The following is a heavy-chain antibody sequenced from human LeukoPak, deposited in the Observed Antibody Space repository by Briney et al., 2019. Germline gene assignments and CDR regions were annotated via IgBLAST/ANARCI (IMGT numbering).Heavy chain of an antibody. CDR2: TSSSGTTV. D-gene: IGHD3-10*01. J-gene: IGHJ3*01. CDR3: ARDTWFGDFLPHAFDV. V-gene: IGHV3-48*03. CDR1: GFTFSGYE. Sequence: PWESLRLSCEASGFTFSGYEMNWVRQAPGKGPEWIAFTSSSGTTVYYADSVKGRFTISRDNAKNSLYLQMNSLRAEDTAIYYCARDTWFGDFLPHAFDVWGLGTMVTVSS.